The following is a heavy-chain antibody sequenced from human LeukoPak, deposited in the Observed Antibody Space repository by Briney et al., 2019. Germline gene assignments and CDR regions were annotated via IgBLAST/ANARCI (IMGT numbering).Heavy chain of an antibody. Sequence: SETLSLTCVVSGGSISSGAYSWAWIRQPPGKGLEWIGHIYYSGSTFYNPSLKSPVTIFEDTAKDQVSLQLRSVTAADTPVYYCARAYSSSWYGNWFDTWGQGTPVTVSS. CDR2: IYYSGST. V-gene: IGHV4-30-4*07. J-gene: IGHJ5*02. D-gene: IGHD6-13*01. CDR3: ARAYSSSWYGNWFDT. CDR1: GGSISSGAYS.